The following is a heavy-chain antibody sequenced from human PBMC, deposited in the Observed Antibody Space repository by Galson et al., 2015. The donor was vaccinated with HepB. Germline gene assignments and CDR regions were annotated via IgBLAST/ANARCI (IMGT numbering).Heavy chain of an antibody. V-gene: IGHV3-23*01. CDR1: GFTFSNNA. CDR2: ITGSGGNI. Sequence: SLRLSCAASGFTFSNNAMTWVRQAPGKGLEWVAWITGSGGNIYYADSVKGRFTISRDNSKNTLYLQMNSLRVEDTAIYYCAKFRGSSSQSYYYFDYWGQGTLVAVSS. CDR3: AKFRGSSSQSYYYFDY. J-gene: IGHJ4*02. D-gene: IGHD6-6*01.